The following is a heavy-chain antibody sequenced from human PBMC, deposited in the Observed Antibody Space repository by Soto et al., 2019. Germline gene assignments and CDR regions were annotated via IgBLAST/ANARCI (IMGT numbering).Heavy chain of an antibody. CDR1: GFTFSSYG. D-gene: IGHD6-13*01. J-gene: IGHJ4*02. CDR2: IWYDGSNK. CDR3: ARDAIYSSSWFDY. V-gene: IGHV3-33*01. Sequence: QVQLVESGGGVVQPGRSLRLSCAASGFTFSSYGMHWVRQAPGKGLEWVAVIWYDGSNKYYADSVKGRFTISRDNSKNTLYLQMNILRAEDTAVYYCARDAIYSSSWFDYWGQGTLVTVSS.